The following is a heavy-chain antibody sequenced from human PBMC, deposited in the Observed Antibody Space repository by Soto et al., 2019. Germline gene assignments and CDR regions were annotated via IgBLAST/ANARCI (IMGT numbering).Heavy chain of an antibody. V-gene: IGHV4-31*03. J-gene: IGHJ4*02. D-gene: IGHD1-26*01. Sequence: QVQLQESGPRLVKPSQTLSLTCIVSGGSISSGGHSWSWIRQQPGKGLEWIGYIDDSENTYYNPSLKSRLSMSVDTSRSQFSLNLSSVTAADTAVYYCARLSGSYYLLPDYWGQGTLVTVSS. CDR1: GGSISSGGHS. CDR3: ARLSGSYYLLPDY. CDR2: IDDSENT.